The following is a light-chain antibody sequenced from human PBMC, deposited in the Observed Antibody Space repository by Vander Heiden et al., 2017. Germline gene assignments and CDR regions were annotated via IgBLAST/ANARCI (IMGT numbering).Light chain of an antibody. Sequence: SALTQPAPVSGSPGPSITISCTGTSSAAGGDNYVSWYQQHPGKAPKLMIYDVSNRPSGVSNRFSGAKSGNTASLTISGLQAEDEADYYCSSYTSSSTLGTVFGGGTQLTVL. CDR2: DVS. CDR3: SSYTSSSTLGTV. V-gene: IGLV2-14*01. J-gene: IGLJ7*01. CDR1: SSAAGGDNY.